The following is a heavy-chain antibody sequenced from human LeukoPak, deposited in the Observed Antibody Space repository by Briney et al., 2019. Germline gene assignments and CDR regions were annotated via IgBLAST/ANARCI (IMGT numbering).Heavy chain of an antibody. CDR3: ASYGSSPLFDY. Sequence: PSETLSLTCAVYGGSFSGYYWSWIRQPPGKGLEWIGEINHSGSTNYNPSLKSRVTISVDTSKNQFSLKLSSVTAADTAVYYCASYGSSPLFDYWGQGTLVTVSS. V-gene: IGHV4-34*01. CDR1: GGSFSGYY. CDR2: INHSGST. D-gene: IGHD6-6*01. J-gene: IGHJ4*02.